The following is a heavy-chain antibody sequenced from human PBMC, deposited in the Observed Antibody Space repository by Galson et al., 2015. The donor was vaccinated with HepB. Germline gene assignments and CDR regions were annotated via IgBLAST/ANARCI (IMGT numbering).Heavy chain of an antibody. J-gene: IGHJ5*02. CDR1: GFTFSSYW. V-gene: IGHV3-7*03. D-gene: IGHD6-19*01. Sequence: SLRLSCAASGFTFSSYWMSWVRQAPGKGLEWVANIKQDGSEKYYVDSVKGRFTISRDNAKNSLYLQMNSLRAEDTAVYYCARAIFRGWSIWFDPWGQGTLVTVSS. CDR2: IKQDGSEK. CDR3: ARAIFRGWSIWFDP.